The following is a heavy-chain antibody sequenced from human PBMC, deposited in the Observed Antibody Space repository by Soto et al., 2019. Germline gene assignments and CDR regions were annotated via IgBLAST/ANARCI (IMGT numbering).Heavy chain of an antibody. Sequence: QVQLQESGPGLVKPSQTLSLTCTVSGGSISSGDYYWSWIRQPPGKGLEWIGYIYYSGSTYYNPSLKSRVTISVDTSKNQFSLKLSSVTAADTAVYYCARGPWGWRDPAEYFQHWGQGTLVTVSS. CDR2: IYYSGST. CDR1: GGSISSGDYY. J-gene: IGHJ1*01. D-gene: IGHD6-19*01. V-gene: IGHV4-30-4*01. CDR3: ARGPWGWRDPAEYFQH.